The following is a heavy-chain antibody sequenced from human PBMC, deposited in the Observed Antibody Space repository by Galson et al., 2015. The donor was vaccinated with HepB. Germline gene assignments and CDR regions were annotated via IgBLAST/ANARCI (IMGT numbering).Heavy chain of an antibody. CDR2: ISGSGGST. J-gene: IGHJ2*01. V-gene: IGHV3-23*01. D-gene: IGHD3-3*01. CDR1: GFTFSNYA. Sequence: SLRLSCAASGFTFSNYAMSWVRQAPGKGLEWVSAISGSGGSTFFADSVKGRFTISRDNSKNTLYLQMNSLGAENTAVYYCAKRPRYNFWSPYHSRHFDLWGRCTLITVSS. CDR3: AKRPRYNFWSPYHSRHFDL.